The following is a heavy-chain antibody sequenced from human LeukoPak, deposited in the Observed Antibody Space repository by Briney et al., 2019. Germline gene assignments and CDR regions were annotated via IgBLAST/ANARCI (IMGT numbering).Heavy chain of an antibody. CDR2: ISGSGGST. V-gene: IGHV3-23*01. J-gene: IGHJ5*02. CDR1: GFTFSSYA. Sequence: WGSLRLSCAASGFTFSSYAMSWVRQAPGKGLELVSAISGSGGSTYYADSVKGRFTISRDNSKNTLYLQMNSLRAEDTAVYYCAKDSSGWYPNWFDPWGQGTLVTVSS. CDR3: AKDSSGWYPNWFDP. D-gene: IGHD6-19*01.